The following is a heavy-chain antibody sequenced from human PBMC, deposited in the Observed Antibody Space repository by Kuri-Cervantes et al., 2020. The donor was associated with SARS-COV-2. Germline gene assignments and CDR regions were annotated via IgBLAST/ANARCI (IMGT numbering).Heavy chain of an antibody. CDR2: IYHSGST. D-gene: IGHD6-6*01. V-gene: IGHV4-30-2*01. J-gene: IGHJ4*02. CDR3: ARGNSNSGFDY. CDR1: GGSISSGGYY. Sequence: LRLYCTVSGGSISSGGYYWSWIRQPPGKGLEWTGYIYHSGSTYYNPSLKSRVTISVDRFKNQFSLKLSSVTAADTAVYYCARGNSNSGFDYWGQGTLVTVSS.